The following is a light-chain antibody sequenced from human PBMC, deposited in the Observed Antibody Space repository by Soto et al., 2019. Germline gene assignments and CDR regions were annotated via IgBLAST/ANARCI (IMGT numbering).Light chain of an antibody. V-gene: IGLV2-14*01. J-gene: IGLJ2*01. Sequence: QSALTQPASVSGSPGQSITISCTGTNSDIGRYKFVSWFQQHPGKAPKLMIFEGTNRPSGVSNRFSGSKSGNTASLTISGLQAEDEAIYFCSSSTNTNTLVIFGGRTKLTVL. CDR2: EGT. CDR3: SSSTNTNTLVI. CDR1: NSDIGRYKF.